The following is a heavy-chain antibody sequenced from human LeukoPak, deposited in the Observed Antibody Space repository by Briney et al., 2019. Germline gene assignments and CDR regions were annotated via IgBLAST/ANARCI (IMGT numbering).Heavy chain of an antibody. D-gene: IGHD2-2*01. CDR1: GFTFTPYW. Sequence: GGSLRLSCAPSGFTFTPYWMTWVRQAPGKGLEWVANINQDGSAKYYVGSVKGRFTISRDNAKNSLYLQMNSLRAEDTAVYYCAILVPAAIHQWGQGTLVTVSS. J-gene: IGHJ4*02. V-gene: IGHV3-7*01. CDR2: INQDGSAK. CDR3: AILVPAAIHQ.